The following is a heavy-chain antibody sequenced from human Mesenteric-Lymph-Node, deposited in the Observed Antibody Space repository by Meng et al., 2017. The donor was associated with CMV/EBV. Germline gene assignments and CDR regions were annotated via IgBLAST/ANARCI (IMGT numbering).Heavy chain of an antibody. CDR3: ARLRRPTWSPFDN. CDR2: SSDSGETI. Sequence: GESLKISRAASGFTFSDYYMSWIRQAPGKGLEWISYSSDSGETIYYADSVKGRFTISRDNAKNSLFLQMNSLRAEDTAVYYCARLRRPTWSPFDNWGQGTLVTVSS. CDR1: GFTFSDYY. V-gene: IGHV3-11*04. J-gene: IGHJ4*02.